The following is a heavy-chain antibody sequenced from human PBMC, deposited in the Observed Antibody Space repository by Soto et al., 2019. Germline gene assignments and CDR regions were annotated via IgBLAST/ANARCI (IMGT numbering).Heavy chain of an antibody. CDR2: ISYDGSNK. D-gene: IGHD3-10*01. CDR1: GFTFSSYG. J-gene: IGHJ5*02. Sequence: QVQLVESGGGVVQPGRSLRLSCAASGFTFSSYGMHWVRQAPGKGLEWGAVISYDGSNKYYADSVKGRFTISRDNSKNTLYLQMNSLRAEDTAVYYCAKDFGSGSYGLRWFDAWGQGSLVTVSS. V-gene: IGHV3-30*18. CDR3: AKDFGSGSYGLRWFDA.